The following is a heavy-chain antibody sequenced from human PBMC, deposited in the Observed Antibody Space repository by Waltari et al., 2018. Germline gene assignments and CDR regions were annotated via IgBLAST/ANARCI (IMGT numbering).Heavy chain of an antibody. Sequence: ELQLLESGGGSVQPGGSLRLSCAASRFPFSSYAMSWVRQAPGKGLAWVSAIRGSGGSTYYAGSVKGLFTISRDNSKNTLYLQMNSLRAEDTAVYYCAKDGAFRGSPFDYWGQGTLVTVSS. CDR2: IRGSGGST. CDR1: RFPFSSYA. J-gene: IGHJ4*02. CDR3: AKDGAFRGSPFDY. D-gene: IGHD3-10*01. V-gene: IGHV3-23*01.